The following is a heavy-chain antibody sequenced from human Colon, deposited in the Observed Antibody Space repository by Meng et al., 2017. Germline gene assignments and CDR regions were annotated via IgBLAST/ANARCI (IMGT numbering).Heavy chain of an antibody. Sequence: GPLVESGGGFVQPGGSLRLSCAASGFTFSDHLMDWVRQAPGKGLEWVGRSRSKASGYTTEYAASVRGRFTVSRHDSENSLFLQMNSLKAEDTAVYYCAGGRPGSAPFDYWGRGTLVTVSS. CDR2: SRSKASGYTT. CDR1: GFTFSDHL. CDR3: AGGRPGSAPFDY. V-gene: IGHV3-72*01. D-gene: IGHD1-26*01. J-gene: IGHJ4*02.